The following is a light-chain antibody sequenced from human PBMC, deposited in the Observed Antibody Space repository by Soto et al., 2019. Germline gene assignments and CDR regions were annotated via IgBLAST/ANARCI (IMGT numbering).Light chain of an antibody. V-gene: IGKV1-5*03. J-gene: IGKJ1*01. CDR1: QSIDNW. Sequence: DIQMTQSPSPLSETIGDRVTITCRASQSIDNWLAWYQQKPGKAPKLLIYKASTLKSGVPSRFSGSGSGTEFTLTISSLQPDDFATYYCQHYNSYSEAFGQGTKVDIK. CDR2: KAS. CDR3: QHYNSYSEA.